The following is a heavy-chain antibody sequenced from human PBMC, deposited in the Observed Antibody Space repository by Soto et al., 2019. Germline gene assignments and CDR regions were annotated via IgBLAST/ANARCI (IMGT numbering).Heavy chain of an antibody. V-gene: IGHV3-30-3*01. CDR3: ARDAYSSSWYVIDY. Sequence: SGGSLRLSCAASGFTFSSYAMHWVRQAPGKGLEWVAVISYDGSNKYYADSVKGRFTISRDNSKNTLYLQMNSLRAEDTAVYYCARDAYSSSWYVIDYWGQGTLVTVSS. J-gene: IGHJ4*02. D-gene: IGHD6-13*01. CDR1: GFTFSSYA. CDR2: ISYDGSNK.